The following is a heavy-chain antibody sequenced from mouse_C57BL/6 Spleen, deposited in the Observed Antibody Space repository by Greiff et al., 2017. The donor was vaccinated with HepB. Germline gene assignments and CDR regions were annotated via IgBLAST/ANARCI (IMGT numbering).Heavy chain of an antibody. J-gene: IGHJ4*01. D-gene: IGHD1-1*01. CDR3: ARHSGSSPYYAMDY. CDR2: ISGGGGNT. Sequence: EVQRVESGGGLVKPGGSLKLSCAASGFTFSSYTMSWVRQTPEKRLEWVATISGGGGNTYYPDSVKGRFTISRDNAKNTLYLQMSSLRSEDTALYYCARHSGSSPYYAMDYWGQGTSVTVSS. CDR1: GFTFSSYT. V-gene: IGHV5-9*01.